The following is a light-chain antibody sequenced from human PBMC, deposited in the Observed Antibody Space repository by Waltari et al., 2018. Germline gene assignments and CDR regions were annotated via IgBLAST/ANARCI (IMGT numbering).Light chain of an antibody. V-gene: IGKV3-11*01. CDR2: DAS. J-gene: IGKJ4*01. CDR3: QQRYTWPLA. Sequence: EIVLTQSRDTLSLSQGQSAALSCRASQTISHPLAWYNKKPGQPPRLVIYDASNRATDIPARFSGSGSETYFNLTISSLEAEDFAVYYCQQRYTWPLAFGGGTTVEIK. CDR1: QTISHP.